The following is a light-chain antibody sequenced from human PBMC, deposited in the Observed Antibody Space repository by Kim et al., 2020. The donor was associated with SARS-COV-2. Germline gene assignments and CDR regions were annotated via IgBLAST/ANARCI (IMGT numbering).Light chain of an antibody. Sequence: AIQLTQSPSSLSASVGDRLTITCRASLAISSALAWYRQKPGKPSELLIYDASSLKSGVPSRFSGSGSGTDFTLTISGLQPEDFASYYCQQFDIYPRTLGQGIKLEI. CDR1: LAISSA. CDR2: DAS. CDR3: QQFDIYPRT. V-gene: IGKV1-13*02. J-gene: IGKJ1*01.